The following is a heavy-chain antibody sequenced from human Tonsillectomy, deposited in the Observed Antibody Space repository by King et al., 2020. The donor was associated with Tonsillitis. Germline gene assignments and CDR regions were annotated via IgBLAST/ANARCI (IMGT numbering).Heavy chain of an antibody. Sequence: QLQESGPGLVKPSETLSLSCAVSGYSISSGTWWGWVRQSPGKGLEWIGSRFHSGSAYYSPSLKSRVTISIDTSKNHFSLNLSSVTASDTAIYYCARSRCSIAGAGRYFDYWGQGILVSVSS. CDR3: ARSRCSIAGAGRYFDY. J-gene: IGHJ4*02. CDR2: RFHSGSA. V-gene: IGHV4-38-2*01. CDR1: GYSISSGTW. D-gene: IGHD6-13*01.